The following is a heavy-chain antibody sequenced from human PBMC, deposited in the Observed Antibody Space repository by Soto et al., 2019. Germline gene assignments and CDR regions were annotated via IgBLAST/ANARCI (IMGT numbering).Heavy chain of an antibody. V-gene: IGHV3-30*18. CDR2: ISYDGSNK. CDR3: AKDRSGSYYSPGWFDP. D-gene: IGHD1-26*01. J-gene: IGHJ5*02. Sequence: QVQLVESGGGVVQPGRSLRLSCAASGFTFSSYGMHWVRQAPGKGLEWVAVISYDGSNKYYADSVKGRFTISRDNSKNTLYLQMNSLRAEATAVYYCAKDRSGSYYSPGWFDPWGQGTLVTVSS. CDR1: GFTFSSYG.